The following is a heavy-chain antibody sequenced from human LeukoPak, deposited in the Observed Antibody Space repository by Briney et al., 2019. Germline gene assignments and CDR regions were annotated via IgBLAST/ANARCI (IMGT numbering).Heavy chain of an antibody. CDR3: ARLGFTVTNPPPLDY. V-gene: IGHV3-30*04. J-gene: IGHJ4*02. Sequence: GGSLRLSCAASGFTFSSYAMHWVRQAPGKGLEWVAVISYDGSNKYYADSVKGRFTISRDNSKNTLYLQMNSLRAEDTAVYYCARLGFTVTNPPPLDYWGQGTLVTVSS. CDR1: GFTFSSYA. CDR2: ISYDGSNK. D-gene: IGHD4-17*01.